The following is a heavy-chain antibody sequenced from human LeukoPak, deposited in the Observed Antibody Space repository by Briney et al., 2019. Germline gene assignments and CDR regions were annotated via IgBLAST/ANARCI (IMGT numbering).Heavy chain of an antibody. CDR3: ARKLGYYYYMDV. D-gene: IGHD4-23*01. Sequence: ASVKVSCKASGYTFTGYYMHWVRQAPGQGLEWMGRINPNSGGTNYAQKFQGRVTMTRDTSISTAYMELRSLRSDDTAVYYCARKLGYYYYMDVWGKGTTVTVSS. J-gene: IGHJ6*03. CDR2: INPNSGGT. V-gene: IGHV1-2*06. CDR1: GYTFTGYY.